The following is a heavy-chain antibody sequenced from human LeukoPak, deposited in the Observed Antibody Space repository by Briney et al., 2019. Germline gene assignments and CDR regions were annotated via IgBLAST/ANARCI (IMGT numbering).Heavy chain of an antibody. Sequence: GGSLRLSCAASGFSFSSYAMHWVRQAPGKGLEWVAVISYDGSNKYYADSVKGRFTISRDNSKNTLYLQMNSLRAEDTAVYYCARDLSQLWSEGLDYWGQGTLVTVSS. J-gene: IGHJ4*02. CDR3: ARDLSQLWSEGLDY. V-gene: IGHV3-30-3*01. CDR2: ISYDGSNK. CDR1: GFSFSSYA. D-gene: IGHD5-18*01.